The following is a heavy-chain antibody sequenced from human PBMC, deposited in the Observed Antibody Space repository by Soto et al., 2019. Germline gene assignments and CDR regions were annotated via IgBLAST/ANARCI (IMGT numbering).Heavy chain of an antibody. J-gene: IGHJ4*02. V-gene: IGHV4-30-4*01. Sequence: PSQTLSLTCRVSGGSISRDNYSCAWLRQPPGKGLEWIGYIDCSVSSFIKPSLASRIVMSVDAAKTQFSLKLLSVTAADTAVYYCARVGIRGNRVIVPALFFDYWGQGTLVT. D-gene: IGHD2-2*01. CDR2: IDCSVSS. CDR3: ARVGIRGNRVIVPALFFDY. CDR1: GGSISRDNYS.